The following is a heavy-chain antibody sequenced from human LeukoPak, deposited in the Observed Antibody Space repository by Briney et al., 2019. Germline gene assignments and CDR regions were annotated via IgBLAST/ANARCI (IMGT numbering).Heavy chain of an antibody. D-gene: IGHD3-22*01. CDR1: EFTFNNYW. V-gene: IGHV3-74*01. J-gene: IGHJ4*02. CDR2: IKNDGKIT. Sequence: GGSLRLSCAASEFTFNNYWMHWVRQAPGKGLVWVSRIKNDGKITTYADSVKGRFTISRDNSKNTLYLQMNSLRAEDTAVYYCAKDPYDSSGYYYVGNFDYWGQGTLVTVSS. CDR3: AKDPYDSSGYYYVGNFDY.